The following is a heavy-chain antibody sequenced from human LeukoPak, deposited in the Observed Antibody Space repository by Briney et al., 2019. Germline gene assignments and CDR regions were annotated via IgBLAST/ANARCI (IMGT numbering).Heavy chain of an antibody. D-gene: IGHD6-13*01. CDR1: GGSISSYY. Sequence: SETLSLTCTVSGGSISSYYWSWIRQPPGKGLEWIGYIYYSGSTNYNPSLKSRVTISVDTSKNQFSLKLSSVTAADTAVYYCARVSVGAAAGSFDYWGQGTLVTVSS. V-gene: IGHV4-59*01. CDR2: IYYSGST. J-gene: IGHJ4*02. CDR3: ARVSVGAAAGSFDY.